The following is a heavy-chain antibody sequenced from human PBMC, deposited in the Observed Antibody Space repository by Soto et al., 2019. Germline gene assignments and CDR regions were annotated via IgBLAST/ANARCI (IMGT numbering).Heavy chain of an antibody. Sequence: EVQLLESGGGLVQPGGSLRLSCAASGFTFSSYGMTWVRQAPGKGLEWVSFSSATGAGTYYADSVKGRFTISRDNSKNTLYLQRTRLRADDTAVDYCAIDRRAGGNYGFYSDFWGQGALVIVSS. CDR3: AIDRRAGGNYGFYSDF. CDR2: SSATGAGT. V-gene: IGHV3-23*01. J-gene: IGHJ4*02. D-gene: IGHD1-7*01. CDR1: GFTFSSYG.